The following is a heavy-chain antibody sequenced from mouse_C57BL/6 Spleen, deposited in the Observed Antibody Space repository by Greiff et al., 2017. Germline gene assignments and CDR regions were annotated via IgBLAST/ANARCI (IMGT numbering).Heavy chain of an antibody. Sequence: QVQLQQSGPELVKPGASVKISCKASGYAFSSSWMNWVKQRPGKGLEWIGRIYPGDGDTNYNGKFKGKATLTADKSSSTAYMQRSSLTSEDSAVYFCARGGTYYEGYYAMDYWGQGTSVTVSS. D-gene: IGHD1-1*01. CDR1: GYAFSSSW. CDR3: ARGGTYYEGYYAMDY. V-gene: IGHV1-82*01. CDR2: IYPGDGDT. J-gene: IGHJ4*01.